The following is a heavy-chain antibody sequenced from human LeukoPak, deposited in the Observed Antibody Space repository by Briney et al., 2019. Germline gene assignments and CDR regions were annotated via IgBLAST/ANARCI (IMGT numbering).Heavy chain of an antibody. Sequence: PSETLSLTCNVSGYSIRIGYYWGWIRQPPGKGLEWIGSIYHSGSTYYNPSLKSRVTISVDTSKNQFSLKLSSVTAADTAVYYCARDQWREKPIDYWGQGTLVTVSS. D-gene: IGHD6-19*01. CDR1: GYSIRIGYY. CDR3: ARDQWREKPIDY. CDR2: IYHSGST. J-gene: IGHJ4*02. V-gene: IGHV4-38-2*02.